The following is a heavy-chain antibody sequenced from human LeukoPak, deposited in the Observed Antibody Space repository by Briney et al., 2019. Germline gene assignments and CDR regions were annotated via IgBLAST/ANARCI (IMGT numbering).Heavy chain of an antibody. CDR3: ATHSSSWFYNWFDP. V-gene: IGHV4-39*01. CDR2: IYYSGST. D-gene: IGHD6-13*01. J-gene: IGHJ5*02. Sequence: PSETLSLTCTVSGGSISSSSYYWGWIRQPPGKGLEWIGSIYYSGSTYYNPSPKSRVTISVDTSKNQFSLKLSSVTAADTAVYYCATHSSSWFYNWFDPWGQGTLVTVSS. CDR1: GGSISSSSYY.